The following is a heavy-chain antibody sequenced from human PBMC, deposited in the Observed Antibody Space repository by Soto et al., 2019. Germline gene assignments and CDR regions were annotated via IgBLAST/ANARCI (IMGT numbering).Heavy chain of an antibody. CDR1: GDSIRSGGYY. J-gene: IGHJ1*01. Sequence: SPTLSLTCTVSGDSIRSGGYYWSWIRQHPGKGLEWIAYIYYAGYTYYNPSLRGRVTISIDTSKNQFSLNLNSVTAADTAVYYCARDDGSGSYYRVPQGGHFQHWGQGTLVTVSS. V-gene: IGHV4-31*03. D-gene: IGHD3-10*01. CDR2: IYYAGYT. CDR3: ARDDGSGSYYRVPQGGHFQH.